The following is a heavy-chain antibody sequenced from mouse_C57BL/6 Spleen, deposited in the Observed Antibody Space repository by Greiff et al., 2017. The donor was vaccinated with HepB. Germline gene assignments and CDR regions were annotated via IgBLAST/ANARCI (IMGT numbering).Heavy chain of an antibody. Sequence: VKLVESGPELVKPGASVKISCKASGYAFSSSWMNWVKQRPGKGLEWIGRIYPGDGDTNYNGKFKGKATLTADKSSSTACMQLSSLTSEDSAVYFCARAYGKAFDYWGQGTTLTVSS. CDR2: IYPGDGDT. CDR1: GYAFSSSW. V-gene: IGHV1-82*01. D-gene: IGHD2-10*02. J-gene: IGHJ2*01. CDR3: ARAYGKAFDY.